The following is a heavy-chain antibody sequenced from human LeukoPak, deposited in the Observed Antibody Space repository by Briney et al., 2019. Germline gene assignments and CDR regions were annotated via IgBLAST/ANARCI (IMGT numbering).Heavy chain of an antibody. D-gene: IGHD3-22*01. Sequence: GGSLRLSCAASGFTFSTYAMSWVRQAPGKGLEWVSSISSASSYMYYADSLRGRFTISRDNAKNSLYLQMNSLRAEDTAVYYCARGFYPDRTMIVVVVDYWGQGSLVTVSS. CDR3: ARGFYPDRTMIVVVVDY. CDR1: GFTFSTYA. CDR2: ISSASSYM. V-gene: IGHV3-21*04. J-gene: IGHJ4*02.